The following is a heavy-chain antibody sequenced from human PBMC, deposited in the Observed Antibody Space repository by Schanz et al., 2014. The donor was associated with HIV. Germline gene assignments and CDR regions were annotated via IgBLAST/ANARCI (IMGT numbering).Heavy chain of an antibody. CDR2: IWYDGTNK. D-gene: IGHD3-16*01. V-gene: IGHV3-33*01. CDR3: ARDRVGSSASYVTFDI. J-gene: IGHJ3*02. Sequence: QVQLVESGGGVVQPWRSLRLSCAAPGFTFSSYGMHWVRQAPGKGLEWVAVIWYDGTNKYYADSVKGRFTISRDNSRKTLYLQMNSLRVEDTAVYYCARDRVGSSASYVTFDIWGQGTMVTVS. CDR1: GFTFSSYG.